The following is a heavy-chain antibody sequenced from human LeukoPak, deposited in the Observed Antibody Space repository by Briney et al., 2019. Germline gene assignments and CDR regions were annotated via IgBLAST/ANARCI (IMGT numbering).Heavy chain of an antibody. CDR2: ISSSGGTM. CDR3: ARDLGDSSGYYWY. Sequence: PGGSLRLSCAASGFTFSDHHMSWIRQAPGKGLEWVSYISSSGGTMYYADSVKGRFTISRDNAKNSLYLQMNSLRAEDTALYYCARDLGDSSGYYWYWGQGTLVTVSS. V-gene: IGHV3-11*01. J-gene: IGHJ4*02. CDR1: GFTFSDHH. D-gene: IGHD3-22*01.